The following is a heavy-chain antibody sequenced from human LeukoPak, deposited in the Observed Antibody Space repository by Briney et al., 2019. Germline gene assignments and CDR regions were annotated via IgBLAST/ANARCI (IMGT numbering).Heavy chain of an antibody. Sequence: PSETLSLTCTVSGGSISSYYWSWIRQPPGKGLEWIGYIYYSGSTNYNPSLKSRVTISVDTSKNQFSLKLSSVTAADTAVYYCAREVWFGELRWFDPWGQGTLVTVSS. J-gene: IGHJ5*02. CDR2: IYYSGST. CDR1: GGSISSYY. D-gene: IGHD3-10*01. V-gene: IGHV4-59*01. CDR3: AREVWFGELRWFDP.